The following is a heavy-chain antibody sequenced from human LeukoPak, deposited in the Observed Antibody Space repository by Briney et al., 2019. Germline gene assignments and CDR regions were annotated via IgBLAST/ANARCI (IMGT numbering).Heavy chain of an antibody. CDR2: ISAYNGNT. CDR1: GYTFTSYG. D-gene: IGHD4-23*01. J-gene: IGHJ4*02. V-gene: IGHV1-18*01. Sequence: GASVKVSCKASGYTFTSYGISWVRQAPGQGLEWMGWISAYNGNTNYAQKLQGRVTMTRNTSISTAYMELSSLRSEDTAVYYCAREGNSLDYWGQGTLVTVSS. CDR3: AREGNSLDY.